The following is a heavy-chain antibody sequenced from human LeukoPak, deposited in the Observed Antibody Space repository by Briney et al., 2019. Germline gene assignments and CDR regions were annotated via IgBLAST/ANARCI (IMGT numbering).Heavy chain of an antibody. CDR1: GFTFTSYA. CDR2: ITGSADIT. D-gene: IGHD3-10*01. Sequence: GGSLRLSCAASGFTFTSYALSWVRQAPGKGLEWVSGITGSADITYYADSVKGRFTISRDNSKNTVYLQMNSLRAEDTAVYYRATGMRTKFDYWGQGTLVTVSS. J-gene: IGHJ4*02. CDR3: ATGMRTKFDY. V-gene: IGHV3-23*01.